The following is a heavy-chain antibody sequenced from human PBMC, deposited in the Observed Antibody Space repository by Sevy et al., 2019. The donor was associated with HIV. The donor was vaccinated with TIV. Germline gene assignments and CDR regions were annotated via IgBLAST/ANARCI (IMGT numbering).Heavy chain of an antibody. Sequence: ASVKVSCKASGGTFSSYAISWVRQAPGQGLEWMGGIIPIFGTANYAQKFQGRVTITADESTITAYMELSSLRSEDTAVYYCARVRSYSSSSGAFDYWGQGTLVTVSS. J-gene: IGHJ4*02. V-gene: IGHV1-69*13. CDR2: IIPIFGTA. CDR3: ARVRSYSSSSGAFDY. CDR1: GGTFSSYA. D-gene: IGHD6-6*01.